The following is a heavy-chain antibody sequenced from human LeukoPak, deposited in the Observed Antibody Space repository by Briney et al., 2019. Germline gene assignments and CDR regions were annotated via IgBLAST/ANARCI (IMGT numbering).Heavy chain of an antibody. Sequence: GGSLRLSXAASGFTFSSYSMNWVRQAPGKGLEWVSSISSSSSYIYYADSVKGRFTISRDNAKNSLYLQMNSLRAEDTAVYYSSGYSSGWTYYFDYWGQGTLVTVSS. J-gene: IGHJ4*02. CDR3: SGYSSGWTYYFDY. V-gene: IGHV3-21*01. CDR1: GFTFSSYS. CDR2: ISSSSSYI. D-gene: IGHD6-19*01.